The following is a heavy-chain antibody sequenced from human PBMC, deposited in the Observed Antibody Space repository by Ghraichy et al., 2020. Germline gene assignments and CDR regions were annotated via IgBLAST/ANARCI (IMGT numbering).Heavy chain of an antibody. J-gene: IGHJ4*02. CDR3: ARQPGIVGASNYFDY. V-gene: IGHV5-51*01. Sequence: GESLNISCKGSGYSFTSYWIGWVRQMPGKGLEWMGIIYPGDSDTRYSPSFQGQVTISADKSISTAYPQWSSLKASDTAMYYCARQPGIVGASNYFDYWGQGTLVTVSS. CDR2: IYPGDSDT. CDR1: GYSFTSYW. D-gene: IGHD1-26*01.